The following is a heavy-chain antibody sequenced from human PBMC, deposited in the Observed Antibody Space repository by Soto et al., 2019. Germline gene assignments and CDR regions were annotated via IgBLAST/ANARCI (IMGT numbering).Heavy chain of an antibody. CDR2: ISAYNGNT. CDR3: ARAPIIQLWFWVFDY. V-gene: IGHV1-18*01. D-gene: IGHD5-18*01. Sequence: ASVKVSCKASGYTFTSYGISWVRQAPGQGLEWMGWISAYNGNTNYAQKLQGRVTMTTDTSTSTAYMELRSLRSDDTAVYYCARAPIIQLWFWVFDYWGQGTLGTVSS. J-gene: IGHJ4*02. CDR1: GYTFTSYG.